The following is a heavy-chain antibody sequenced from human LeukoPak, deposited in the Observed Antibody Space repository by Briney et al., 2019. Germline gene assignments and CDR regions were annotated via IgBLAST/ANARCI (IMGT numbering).Heavy chain of an antibody. CDR2: IIPIFGTA. D-gene: IGHD4-17*01. J-gene: IGHJ3*02. CDR1: GGTFSSYA. Sequence: SVKVSCKASGGTFSSYAISWVRQPPGQGLEWMGGIIPIFGTANYAQKFQGRVTITADESTSTAYMELSSLRSEDTAVYYCARSALSLGDYAPYDAFDIWGQGTMVTVSS. V-gene: IGHV1-69*13. CDR3: ARSALSLGDYAPYDAFDI.